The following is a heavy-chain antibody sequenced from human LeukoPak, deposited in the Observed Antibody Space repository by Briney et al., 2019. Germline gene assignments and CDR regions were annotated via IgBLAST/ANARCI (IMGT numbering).Heavy chain of an antibody. CDR2: IYYSGST. Sequence: SETLSLTCTVSGGSISSSRYYWGWIRQPPGKGLEWIGSIYYSGSTYYNPSLKSRVTISVDTSKNQFSLKLSSVTAADTAVYYCAVRPGIAVAGTVEFDYWGQGTLVTVSS. CDR3: AVRPGIAVAGTVEFDY. J-gene: IGHJ4*02. CDR1: GGSISSSRYY. D-gene: IGHD6-19*01. V-gene: IGHV4-39*01.